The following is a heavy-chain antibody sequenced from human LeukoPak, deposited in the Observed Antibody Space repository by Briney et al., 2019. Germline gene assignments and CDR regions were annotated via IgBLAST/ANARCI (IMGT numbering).Heavy chain of an antibody. CDR3: ARGTYRNAYYPPLDY. J-gene: IGHJ4*02. V-gene: IGHV1-69*04. D-gene: IGHD3-22*01. CDR2: IISMSGIV. Sequence: ASVKVSCKASGDTFNNYAFTWVRQAPGQGLEWMGRIISMSGIVNYAQEFQGRVTITADKSTSTAYMELSSLRSEDTAVYFCARGTYRNAYYPPLDYWGQGTLVTVSS. CDR1: GDTFNNYA.